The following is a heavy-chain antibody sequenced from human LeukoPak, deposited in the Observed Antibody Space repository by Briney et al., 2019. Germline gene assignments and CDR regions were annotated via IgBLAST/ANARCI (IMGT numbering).Heavy chain of an antibody. CDR1: GGSISSGSYY. CDR3: ARAAAAGTPGNASYFDY. Sequence: SETLSLTCTVSGGSISSGSYYWSWIRQPAGKGLEWIGYIYYSGSTNYNPSLKSRVTISVDTSKNQFSLKLSSVTAADTAVYYCARAAAAGTPGNASYFDYWGQGTLVTVSS. CDR2: IYYSGST. D-gene: IGHD6-13*01. J-gene: IGHJ4*02. V-gene: IGHV4-61*10.